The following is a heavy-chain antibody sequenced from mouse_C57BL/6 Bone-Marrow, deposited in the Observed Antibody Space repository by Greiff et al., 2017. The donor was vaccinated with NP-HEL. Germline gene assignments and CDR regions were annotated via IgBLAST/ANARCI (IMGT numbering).Heavy chain of an antibody. CDR1: GFTFSSYA. CDR2: ISSGGDYI. CDR3: TRRYYYGLFDY. D-gene: IGHD1-1*01. V-gene: IGHV5-9-1*02. J-gene: IGHJ2*01. Sequence: DVMLVESGEGLVKPGGSLKLSCAASGFTFSSYAMSWVRQTPEKRLEWVAYISSGGDYIYYADTVKGRFTISRDNARNTLYLQMSSLKSEDTAMYYCTRRYYYGLFDYWGQGTTLTVSS.